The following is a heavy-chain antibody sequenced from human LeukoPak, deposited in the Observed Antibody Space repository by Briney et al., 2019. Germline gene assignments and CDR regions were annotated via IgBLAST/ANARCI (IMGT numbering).Heavy chain of an antibody. Sequence: PGGTLRLSCAASGFTFSNYVMSWVRQPPGKGLEWVSSISGSCGSTYYADSVKGRFTISRDNSKHTLYLQMNSLRAEDTAVYYCAEEVGATYPTFDSWGQGTLVTVSS. J-gene: IGHJ4*02. CDR3: AEEVGATYPTFDS. CDR2: ISGSCGST. CDR1: GFTFSNYV. D-gene: IGHD1-26*01. V-gene: IGHV3-23*01.